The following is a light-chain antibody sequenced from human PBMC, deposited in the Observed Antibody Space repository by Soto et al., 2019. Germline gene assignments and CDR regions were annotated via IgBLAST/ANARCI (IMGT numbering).Light chain of an antibody. V-gene: IGKV3-20*01. Sequence: EIVLTQSPGTLSLSPGERATLSCRASHSVSSSYLAWYQQKPGQAPMLLIYGAFSRGTGIPDRFSGSGSGTDFTLTISRLEPEDIAVYYCQKYRSSRPYTFGQWTKLEIK. CDR3: QKYRSSRPYT. CDR2: GAF. CDR1: HSVSSSY. J-gene: IGKJ2*01.